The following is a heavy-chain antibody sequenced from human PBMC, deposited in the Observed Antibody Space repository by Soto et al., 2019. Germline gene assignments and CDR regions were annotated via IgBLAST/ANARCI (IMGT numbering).Heavy chain of an antibody. Sequence: ASVKVSCKASGYTFTSYGISWVRQAPGQGLEWMGWISAYNGNTNYAQKLQGRVTMTTDTSTSTAYMQLNSLRAEDTAVYYCAKCAAVTVTPPGLAFDIWGQGTMVTVSS. D-gene: IGHD4-17*01. CDR1: GYTFTSYG. CDR3: AKCAAVTVTPPGLAFDI. V-gene: IGHV1-18*01. CDR2: ISAYNGNT. J-gene: IGHJ3*02.